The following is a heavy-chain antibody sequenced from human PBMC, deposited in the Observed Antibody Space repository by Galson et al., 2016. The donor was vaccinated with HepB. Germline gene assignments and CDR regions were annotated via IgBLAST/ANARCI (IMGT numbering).Heavy chain of an antibody. CDR1: KFTFRNYA. CDR3: AKTVRMTTVTGFDY. Sequence: SLRLSCAASKFTFRNYAMSWVRQAPEKGLEWVSSISGPGRNTYYADSVKGRFTISRDNSKNTLYLQMNSLRAEDTAVYYCAKTVRMTTVTGFDYWGQGTLVTVSS. D-gene: IGHD4-17*01. J-gene: IGHJ4*02. CDR2: ISGPGRNT. V-gene: IGHV3-23*01.